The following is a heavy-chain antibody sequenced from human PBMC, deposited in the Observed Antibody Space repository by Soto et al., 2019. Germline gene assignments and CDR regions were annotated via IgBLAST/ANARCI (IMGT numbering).Heavy chain of an antibody. V-gene: IGHV3-30*18. Sequence: GGSLRLSCAASGFTFSSYGMHWVRQAPGKGLEWVAVISYDGSNKYYADSVKGRFTISRDNSKNTLYLQMNSLRAEDTAVYYCAKEAYYYDSSGYYFDYWGQGTLVTVSS. CDR2: ISYDGSNK. J-gene: IGHJ4*02. CDR3: AKEAYYYDSSGYYFDY. D-gene: IGHD3-22*01. CDR1: GFTFSSYG.